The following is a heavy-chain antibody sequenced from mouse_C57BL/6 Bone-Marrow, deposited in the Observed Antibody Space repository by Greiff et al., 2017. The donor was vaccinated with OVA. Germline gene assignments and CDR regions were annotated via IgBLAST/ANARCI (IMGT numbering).Heavy chain of an antibody. V-gene: IGHV1-15*01. CDR3: TRCYSCGSIYGIAY. D-gene: IGHD1-1*01. CDR1: GYPFTDYE. CDR2: IDPETGGP. Sequence: VQLQQSGAELVRPGASVTLSCKASGYPFTDYEMQWVKQTPVHGLEWIGAIDPETGGPAYNEQFKGKATLTADKSSSTPSMEHRCLTSDDTAVYYGTRCYSCGSIYGIAYWGQGTLVTVSS. J-gene: IGHJ3*01.